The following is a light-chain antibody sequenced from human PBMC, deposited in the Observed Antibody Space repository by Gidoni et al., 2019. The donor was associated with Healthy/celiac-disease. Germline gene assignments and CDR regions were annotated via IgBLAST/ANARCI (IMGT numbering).Light chain of an antibody. CDR3: SSYTSSRGV. J-gene: IGLJ1*01. CDR1: SSDVGGYNY. Sequence: QSALTQPASVSGSPGQSITISCTGTSSDVGGYNYVSWSQQHPGKAPKLMIYDVSNRPSGVSNRFSGSKSGNTASLTISGLQAEDEADYYCSSYTSSRGVFGTGTKVTVL. CDR2: DVS. V-gene: IGLV2-14*01.